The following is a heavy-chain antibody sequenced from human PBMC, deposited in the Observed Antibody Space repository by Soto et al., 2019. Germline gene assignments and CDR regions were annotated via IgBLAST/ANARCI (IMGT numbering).Heavy chain of an antibody. CDR3: ARGPGGPDGPGDY. D-gene: IGHD2-15*01. Sequence: QVQLVQSGAEVKKPGASVKVSCMAYGYTFTRYAMHWVRQAPGQRLEWMGWINAGNGNTKYSQKFQGRVTITRDTSASKAYMELSSLRSEDTAVYYCARGPGGPDGPGDYWGQRTLVTVSS. CDR2: INAGNGNT. CDR1: GYTFTRYA. V-gene: IGHV1-3*01. J-gene: IGHJ4*02.